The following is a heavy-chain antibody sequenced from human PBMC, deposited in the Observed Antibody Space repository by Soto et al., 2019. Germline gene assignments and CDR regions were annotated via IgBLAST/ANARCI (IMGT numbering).Heavy chain of an antibody. CDR1: GYTFTGYY. J-gene: IGHJ3*02. V-gene: IGHV1-2*02. CDR2: INPNSGGT. Sequence: ASVKVSCKASGYTFTGYYMHWVRQAPGQGLEWMGWINPNSGGTNYAQKFQGRVTMTRDTSISTAYMELSRLRSDDTAVYYCARAPITILGQGGAFDIWGQGTMVTVSS. CDR3: ARAPITILGQGGAFDI. D-gene: IGHD3-3*01.